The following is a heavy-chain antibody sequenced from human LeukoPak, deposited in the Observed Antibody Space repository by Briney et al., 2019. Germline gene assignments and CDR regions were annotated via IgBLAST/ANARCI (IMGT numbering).Heavy chain of an antibody. V-gene: IGHV3-23*01. CDR2: ISGSGGST. Sequence: QPGGSLRLSCAASGFTFSSYAMSWVRQAPGKGLEWVSAISGSGGSTYYADSVKGRFTISRDNSKNTLHLQMNSLRAEDTAVYYCAKDPLSLHYYDSSGYHPDYWGQGTLVTVSS. CDR1: GFTFSSYA. D-gene: IGHD3-22*01. CDR3: AKDPLSLHYYDSSGYHPDY. J-gene: IGHJ4*02.